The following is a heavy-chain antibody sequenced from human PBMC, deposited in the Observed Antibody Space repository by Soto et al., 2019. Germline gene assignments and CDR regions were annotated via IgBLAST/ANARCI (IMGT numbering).Heavy chain of an antibody. CDR3: AKDSGSHNLYNPRYYYYGMDV. J-gene: IGHJ6*02. D-gene: IGHD3-10*01. V-gene: IGHV3-23*01. Sequence: HPGGSLRLSCAASGFTFSSYAMSWVRQAPGKGLEWVSAISGSDGSTYYADSVKGRFTISRDNSKNTLYLQMNSLRAEDTAVYYCAKDSGSHNLYNPRYYYYGMDVWGQGTTVTVS. CDR1: GFTFSSYA. CDR2: ISGSDGST.